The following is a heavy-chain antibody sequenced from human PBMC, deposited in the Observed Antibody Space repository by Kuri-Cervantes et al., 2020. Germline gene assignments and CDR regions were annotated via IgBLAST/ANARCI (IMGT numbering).Heavy chain of an antibody. V-gene: IGHV3-33*05. D-gene: IGHD2-15*01. J-gene: IGHJ5*02. CDR1: GFTFYNYG. CDR3: ARDLPRGGGGPWFDP. CDR2: ISYDGSNK. Sequence: GESLKISCVESGFTFYNYGMHWVRQAPGKGLEWVAVISYDGSNKYYADSVKGRFTISRDNSKNSLYLQMNSLRAEDTAVYYCARDLPRGGGGPWFDPWGQGTLVTVSS.